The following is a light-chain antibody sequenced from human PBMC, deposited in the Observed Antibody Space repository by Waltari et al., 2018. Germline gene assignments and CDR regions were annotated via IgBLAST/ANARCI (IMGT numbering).Light chain of an antibody. J-gene: IGKJ2*01. CDR1: QSVGNY. Sequence: DIVLTQSPATLSLSPGDTATLSCRASQSVGNYLAWYQQRPGQPPRLLIYDASNRATGVPASFGGSGSGTASLLTISTLEAENLAFYSGHQLRNGTPPPFGPGARLEIK. CDR2: DAS. CDR3: HQLRNGTPPP. V-gene: IGKV3-11*01.